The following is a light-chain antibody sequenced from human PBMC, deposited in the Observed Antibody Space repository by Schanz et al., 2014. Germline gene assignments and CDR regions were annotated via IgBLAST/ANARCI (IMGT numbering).Light chain of an antibody. CDR3: QKYNSAPPFT. Sequence: DIQMTQSPSSLSASVGDRVTITCRASQSISSYLNWYQQKPGKAPKLLIYAASSLQSGVPSRFSGSGSGTDFTLTISSLQPEDVATYYCQKYNSAPPFTFGPGTRVDIK. CDR1: QSISSY. V-gene: IGKV1-39*01. J-gene: IGKJ3*01. CDR2: AAS.